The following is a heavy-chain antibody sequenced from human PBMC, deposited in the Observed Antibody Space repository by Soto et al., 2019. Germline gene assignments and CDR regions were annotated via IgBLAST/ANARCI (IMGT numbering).Heavy chain of an antibody. CDR3: ARDRAWAYIRGYSLPPDY. V-gene: IGHV3-11*01. CDR2: ISSSGITV. CDR1: GFTFSDYY. D-gene: IGHD5-18*01. Sequence: PGGSLGLSCAASGFTFSDYYRSWIRQGPGKGLEWVSYISSSGITVYYADSVKGRFTISRDNAKNSLYLQMKSLRAEDTAVYYCARDRAWAYIRGYSLPPDYSGLGALVTVSS. J-gene: IGHJ4*02.